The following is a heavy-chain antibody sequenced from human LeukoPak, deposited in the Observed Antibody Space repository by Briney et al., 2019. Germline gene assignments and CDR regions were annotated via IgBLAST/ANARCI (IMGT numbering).Heavy chain of an antibody. D-gene: IGHD2-15*01. CDR3: ARAPDSGCSGGSCYPYYFDY. CDR2: VSAYNGNT. CDR1: GYTFTSYG. V-gene: IGHV1-18*01. Sequence: ASVKVSCKASGYTFTSYGISWVRQAPGQGLEWMGWVSAYNGNTNYAQKLQGRVTMTTDTSTSTAYMELRSLRSDDTAVYYCARAPDSGCSGGSCYPYYFDYWGQGTLVTVSS. J-gene: IGHJ4*02.